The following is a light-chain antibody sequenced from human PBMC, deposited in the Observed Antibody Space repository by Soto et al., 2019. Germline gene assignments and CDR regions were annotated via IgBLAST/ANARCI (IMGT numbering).Light chain of an antibody. J-gene: IGKJ3*01. CDR3: QNYSNWPL. CDR1: QSVGRN. V-gene: IGKV3-15*01. Sequence: EIVMTQSPATLSVSPGERATLSCRASQSVGRNLAWYQHKPGQSHRLLIYDASTRATGIPARFSGSGYGTEFPLTISSLQSEDFAVYFCQNYSNWPLFGPGTKVDI. CDR2: DAS.